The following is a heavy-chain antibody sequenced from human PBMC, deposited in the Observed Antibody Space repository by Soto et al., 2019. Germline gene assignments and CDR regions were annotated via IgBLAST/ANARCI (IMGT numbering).Heavy chain of an antibody. D-gene: IGHD3-22*01. V-gene: IGHV3-30*04. Sequence: GGSLRLSCAASGFTFSSYAMHWVRQAPGKGLEWVAVISYDGSNKYYADSVKGRFTISRDNSKNTLYLQMNSLRAEDTAVYYCARDRVITTVGGPNRRYYYYGMDVWGQGTTVTVSS. CDR2: ISYDGSNK. J-gene: IGHJ6*02. CDR1: GFTFSSYA. CDR3: ARDRVITTVGGPNRRYYYYGMDV.